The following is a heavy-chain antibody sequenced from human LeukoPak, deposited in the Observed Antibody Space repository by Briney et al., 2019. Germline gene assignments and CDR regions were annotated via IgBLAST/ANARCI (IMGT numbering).Heavy chain of an antibody. CDR1: GSSISSYY. J-gene: IGHJ4*02. CDR2: IYTSGST. D-gene: IGHD5-18*01. CDR3: AREGYSYGYPYYFDY. Sequence: SETLSLTCTVSGSSISSYYWSWIRQPAGKGLEWIGRIYTSGSTNYNPSLKSRVTMSVDTSKNQFSLKLSSVTAADTAGYYCAREGYSYGYPYYFDYWGQGTLVTVSS. V-gene: IGHV4-4*07.